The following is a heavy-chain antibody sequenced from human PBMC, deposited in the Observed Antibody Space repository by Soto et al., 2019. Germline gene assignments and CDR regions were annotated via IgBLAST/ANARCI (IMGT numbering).Heavy chain of an antibody. Sequence: GASVKVSCKAPGGTFSTYAISWVRQAPGQGLEWMGGIIPMFGIANYAQRFQDRVTITADESTNTVYMELSSLRSEDTAVYFCASGIQLWLRRINNGYSGWGQGTLVTVSS. D-gene: IGHD5-18*01. CDR3: ASGIQLWLRRINNGYSG. V-gene: IGHV1-69*13. CDR2: IIPMFGIA. J-gene: IGHJ4*02. CDR1: GGTFSTYA.